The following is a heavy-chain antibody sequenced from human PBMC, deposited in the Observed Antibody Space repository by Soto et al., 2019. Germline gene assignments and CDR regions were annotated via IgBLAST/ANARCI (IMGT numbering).Heavy chain of an antibody. CDR2: IIPIFGRA. Sequence: QVQLVQSGADVKKPGSSVKVSCKASGGTFSSYAISWVRQAPGQGLEWMGGIIPIFGRANYAQKVQGRVMVAADESTSTAYLELSSLRSEDTAVYYCATGGYSGYDYNYYYYGMDVWGQGTTVTVSS. CDR1: GGTFSSYA. D-gene: IGHD5-12*01. J-gene: IGHJ6*02. V-gene: IGHV1-69*01. CDR3: ATGGYSGYDYNYYYYGMDV.